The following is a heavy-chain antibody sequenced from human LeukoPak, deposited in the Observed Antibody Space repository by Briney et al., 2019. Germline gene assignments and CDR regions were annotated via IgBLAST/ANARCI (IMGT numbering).Heavy chain of an antibody. CDR2: INPNSGDT. CDR1: AGTFSSYA. J-gene: IGHJ4*02. V-gene: IGHV1-2*06. CDR3: ARDYCSSTSCLFDY. D-gene: IGHD2-2*01. Sequence: ASVKVSCKASAGTFSSYAISWVRQAPGQGLEWMGRINPNSGDTNNAQKFQGRVTMTRDTSISTAYMDLSWLTSDDTAVYYCARDYCSSTSCLFDYWGQGTLVTVSS.